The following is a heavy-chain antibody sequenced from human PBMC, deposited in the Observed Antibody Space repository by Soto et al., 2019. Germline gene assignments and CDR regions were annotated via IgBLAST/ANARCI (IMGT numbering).Heavy chain of an antibody. Sequence: GGSLRLSCAASGFTFSSYSMNWVRQAPGKGLEWVSSISSSSSYIYYGDSVKGRFTNYRDNAKNSLYLQMNSLGAEDTAVYYCARRVHGSGSYYRGAFDIWGQGTMVTVSS. J-gene: IGHJ3*02. D-gene: IGHD3-10*01. V-gene: IGHV3-21*01. CDR1: GFTFSSYS. CDR2: ISSSSSYI. CDR3: ARRVHGSGSYYRGAFDI.